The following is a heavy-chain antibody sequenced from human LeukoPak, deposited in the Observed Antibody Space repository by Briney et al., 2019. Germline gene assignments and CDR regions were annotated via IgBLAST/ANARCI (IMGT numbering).Heavy chain of an antibody. CDR1: GGTFSSYA. CDR2: ISAYNGNT. J-gene: IGHJ3*02. V-gene: IGHV1-18*01. D-gene: IGHD6-13*01. CDR3: AREEGAPIAAANI. Sequence: ASVKVSCKASGGTFSSYAISWVRQAPGQGLEWMGWISAYNGNTNYAQKLQGRVTMTTDTSTSTAYMELRSLRSDDTAVYYCAREEGAPIAAANIWGLGTMVTVSS.